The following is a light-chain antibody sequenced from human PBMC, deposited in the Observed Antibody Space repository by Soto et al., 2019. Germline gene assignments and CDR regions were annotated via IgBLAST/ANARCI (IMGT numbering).Light chain of an antibody. J-gene: IGKJ5*01. V-gene: IGKV3-11*01. Sequence: EIVLTQSPATLSLSPGERANLSCRASQSVSSYLAWYQQKPGQAPRLLIYDASNRATGIPARFSGSGSGTDFTLTISSLEPEDFAVYYCQQRSNWPGITFGQGTRLEIK. CDR3: QQRSNWPGIT. CDR2: DAS. CDR1: QSVSSY.